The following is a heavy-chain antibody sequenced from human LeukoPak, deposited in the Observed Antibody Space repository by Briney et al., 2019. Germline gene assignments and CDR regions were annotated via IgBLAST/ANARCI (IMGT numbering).Heavy chain of an antibody. V-gene: IGHV1-18*01. CDR1: GYTFTSYG. J-gene: IGHJ4*02. CDR3: ARYLNGGYDFWSRYYASDY. D-gene: IGHD3-3*01. CDR2: ISAYNGNT. Sequence: ASVKVSCKASGYTFTSYGISWVRQAPGQGLEWMGWISAYNGNTNYAQKLQGRVTMTTDTSTSTAYMELRSLRSDDTALYYCARYLNGGYDFWSRYYASDYWGQGTLVTVSS.